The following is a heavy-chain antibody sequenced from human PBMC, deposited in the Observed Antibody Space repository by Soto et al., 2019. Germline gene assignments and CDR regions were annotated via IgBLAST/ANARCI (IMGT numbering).Heavy chain of an antibody. CDR3: AKDVVGRSCSFRYYYGMDV. CDR2: ISGSGGST. Sequence: ELQLLESGGGLVQPGGSMRLSCAASEFTFSSYAMSWVRQAPGKGLEWVSAISGSGGSTYYADSVKGRFTISRDNSKNTLYLQMNSLRAEDTAVYYCAKDVVGRSCSFRYYYGMDVWGQGTTVTVSS. J-gene: IGHJ6*02. V-gene: IGHV3-23*01. D-gene: IGHD6-6*01. CDR1: EFTFSSYA.